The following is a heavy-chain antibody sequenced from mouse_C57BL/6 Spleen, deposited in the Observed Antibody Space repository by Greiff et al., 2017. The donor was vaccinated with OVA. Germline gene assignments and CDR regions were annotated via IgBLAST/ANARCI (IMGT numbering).Heavy chain of an antibody. V-gene: IGHV5-9-1*02. J-gene: IGHJ2*01. D-gene: IGHD1-1*01. Sequence: EVKLQESGEGLVKPGGSLKLSCAASGFTFSSYAMSWVRQTPEKRLEWVAYISSGGDYIYYADTVKGRFTISRDNARNTLYLQMSSLKSEDTAMYYCTRGGFRITTVVAPYFDYWGQGTTLTVSS. CDR1: GFTFSSYA. CDR2: ISSGGDYI. CDR3: TRGGFRITTVVAPYFDY.